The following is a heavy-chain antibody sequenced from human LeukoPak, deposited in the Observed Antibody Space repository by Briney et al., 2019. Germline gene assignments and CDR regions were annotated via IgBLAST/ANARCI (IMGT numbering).Heavy chain of an antibody. CDR2: IYYSGST. Sequence: SETLSLTCTVSGGSISSSSYYWGWIRQPPGKELEWIGNIYYSGSTYYNPSLKSRVTISVDTSKNQFSLKLSSVTAADTAVYYCARGRIYYGSGSYYNVAWFDPWGQGTLVTVSS. D-gene: IGHD3-10*01. CDR1: GGSISSSSYY. CDR3: ARGRIYYGSGSYYNVAWFDP. V-gene: IGHV4-39*07. J-gene: IGHJ5*02.